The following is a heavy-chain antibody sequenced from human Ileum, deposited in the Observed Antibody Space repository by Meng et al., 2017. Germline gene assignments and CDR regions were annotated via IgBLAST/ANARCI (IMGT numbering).Heavy chain of an antibody. V-gene: IGHV1-2*02. J-gene: IGHJ4*02. CDR3: ATQGRYFDWLIDD. CDR1: GYTFTAFF. Sequence: ASVKVSCKASGYTFTAFFLHWLRQAPGQGPEWMGWINPKNGDTDYAQNFQGRVTMTRDTSISTAYMEVSGLRSDDTAVYFCATQGRYFDWLIDDWGQGTLVTFSS. D-gene: IGHD3-9*01. CDR2: INPKNGDT.